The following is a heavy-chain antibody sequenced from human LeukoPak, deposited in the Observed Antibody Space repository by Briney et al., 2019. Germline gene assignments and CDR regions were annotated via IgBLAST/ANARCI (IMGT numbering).Heavy chain of an antibody. CDR2: TYYSGST. CDR3: ARKGQYCSSTSCSDAFDI. V-gene: IGHV4-39*01. CDR1: GGSISSSSYY. Sequence: PSETLSLTCTVSGGSISSSSYYWGWIRQPPGKGLEWIGSTYYSGSTYYNPSLKSRVTISVDTSKNQFSLKLSSVTAADTAVYYCARKGQYCSSTSCSDAFDIWGQGTMVTVSS. D-gene: IGHD2-2*01. J-gene: IGHJ3*02.